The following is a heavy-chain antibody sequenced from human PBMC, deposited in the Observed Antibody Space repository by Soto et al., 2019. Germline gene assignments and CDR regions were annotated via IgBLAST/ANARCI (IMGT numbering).Heavy chain of an antibody. Sequence: QVQLQESGPGLVKPSGTLSLTCAVSGVSISSHDWWTWVRQPPGKGLEWIGESHQSGNTNYNSSLESRVTISVDKSKYQFSLKLPSVTVADTAVYYCATRDSSRFYWGQGTLVTVSS. D-gene: IGHD6-13*01. CDR1: GVSISSHDW. CDR2: SHQSGNT. V-gene: IGHV4-4*02. CDR3: ATRDSSRFY. J-gene: IGHJ4*02.